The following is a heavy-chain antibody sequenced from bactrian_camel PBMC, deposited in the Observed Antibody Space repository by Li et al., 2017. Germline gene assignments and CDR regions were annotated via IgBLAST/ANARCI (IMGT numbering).Heavy chain of an antibody. D-gene: IGHD3*01. V-gene: IGHV3S40*01. CDR2: ISSGGGSA. CDR3: TTLLGVY. J-gene: IGHJ4*01. CDR1: GYTSSSGC. Sequence: VQLVESGGGSVQAGGSLRLSCAASGYTSSSGCMAWFRQAPGKGLEWVASISSGGGSAYYADSLQGGVTISRDNAKNTVYLQLNSLKTEDTAMYYCTTLLGVYWGQGTQVTVS.